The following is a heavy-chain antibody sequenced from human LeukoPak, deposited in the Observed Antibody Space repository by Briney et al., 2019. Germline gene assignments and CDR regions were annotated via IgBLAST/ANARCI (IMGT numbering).Heavy chain of an antibody. CDR3: TRAIALAESY. Sequence: PGGSLRLSCVATGLTFSSCSMSWVRQAPGKGLEWVANINQDGSVSYYVDSVRGRFTISRDNAKNSLYLQMNSLRAEDTAVYYCTRAIALAESYWGQGTLVTVSS. CDR1: GLTFSSCS. J-gene: IGHJ4*02. D-gene: IGHD6-19*01. V-gene: IGHV3-7*01. CDR2: INQDGSVS.